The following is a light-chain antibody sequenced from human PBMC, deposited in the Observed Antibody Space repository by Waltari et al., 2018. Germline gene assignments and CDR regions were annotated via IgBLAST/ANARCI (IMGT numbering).Light chain of an antibody. Sequence: DIVMTQTPLSLPVTPGEPASISCWSSQTVVNSDDGYTYLDWFVQRPGPSAQLLMYLLGCRASRVPDRFSGAGSGRNFSLQISRVEADDVGVYYCMQRLEFPYTFGRATGLELK. CDR2: LLG. V-gene: IGKV2-40*01. CDR1: QTVVNSDDGYTY. CDR3: MQRLEFPYT. J-gene: IGKJ2*01.